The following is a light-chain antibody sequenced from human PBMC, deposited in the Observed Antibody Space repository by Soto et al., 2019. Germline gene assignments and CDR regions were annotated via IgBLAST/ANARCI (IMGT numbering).Light chain of an antibody. CDR1: NSNIGSHT. V-gene: IGLV1-44*01. CDR2: TDN. CDR3: AAWDHSLPDWV. Sequence: QSVLTQPPSASGTPGQRVTTSCSGSNSNIGSHTVNWYQQLPGTAPKLLIYTDNQRPSGVPDRFSDSKSGTSASLAISGLQSEDEAEYYCAAWDHSLPDWVFGGGTKLTVL. J-gene: IGLJ3*02.